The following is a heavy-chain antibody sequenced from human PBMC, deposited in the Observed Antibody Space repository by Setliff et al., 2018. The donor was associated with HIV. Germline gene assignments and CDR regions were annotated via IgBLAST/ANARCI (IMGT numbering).Heavy chain of an antibody. V-gene: IGHV4-39*01. J-gene: IGHJ4*02. CDR2: IYYSGST. CDR1: GGSISSSSYY. CDR3: ARSRTLVGYSSRWFFDY. D-gene: IGHD6-13*01. Sequence: PSETLSLTCTVSGGSISSSSYYWGWIRQPPGKGLEWIGSIYYSGSTYYNPSLKSRVTISVDTSKNQFSLKLSSVTAADATVYYCARSRTLVGYSSRWFFDYWGQGTLVTVSS.